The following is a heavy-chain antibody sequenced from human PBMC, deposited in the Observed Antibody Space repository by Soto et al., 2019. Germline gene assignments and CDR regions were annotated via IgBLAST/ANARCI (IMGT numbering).Heavy chain of an antibody. CDR2: INPKTGNT. CDR3: ARIGVSSGHESPDFDS. Sequence: ASVKVSCKASGYTFTNYYIHWVRQAPGQGLEWVGLINPKTGNTNYAADLQGRVTMTTDTSTSTAYMELRGLRSDDTAVYYCARIGVSSGHESPDFDSWGQGTPVTVSS. V-gene: IGHV1-18*04. J-gene: IGHJ4*02. D-gene: IGHD3-16*01. CDR1: GYTFTNYY.